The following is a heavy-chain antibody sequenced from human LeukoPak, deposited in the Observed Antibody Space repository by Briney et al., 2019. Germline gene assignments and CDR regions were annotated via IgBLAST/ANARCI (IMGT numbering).Heavy chain of an antibody. CDR2: IYYSGST. CDR3: ARLRGSSGWYRGPWYFDL. Sequence: PSETLSLTCTVSGGSISSYYWSWIRQPPGKGLEWIGYIYYSGSTNYNPSLKSRVTISVDTSKNQFSLKLSSVTAADTAVYYCARLRGSSGWYRGPWYFDLWGRGTLVTVSS. V-gene: IGHV4-59*08. J-gene: IGHJ2*01. CDR1: GGSISSYY. D-gene: IGHD6-19*01.